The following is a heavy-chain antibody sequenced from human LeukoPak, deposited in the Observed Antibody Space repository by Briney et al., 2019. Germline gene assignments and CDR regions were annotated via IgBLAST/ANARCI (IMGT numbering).Heavy chain of an antibody. V-gene: IGHV4-4*02. CDR3: ARRGYTYGWGWFDP. Sequence: SETLSLTCAVSGGSISSSNWWSWVRQPPGKGLEWIGEINHSGSTNYNPSLKSRVTISVDTSKNQFSLKVNSVTAADTAVYYCARRGYTYGWGWFDPWGQGTLVTVSS. J-gene: IGHJ5*02. CDR1: GGSISSSNW. D-gene: IGHD5-18*01. CDR2: INHSGST.